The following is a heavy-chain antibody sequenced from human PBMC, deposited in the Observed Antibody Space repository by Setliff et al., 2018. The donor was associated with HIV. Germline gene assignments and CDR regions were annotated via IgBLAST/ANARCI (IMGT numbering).Heavy chain of an antibody. J-gene: IGHJ6*02. V-gene: IGHV3-21*01. CDR3: ARDVEAARLYGMDV. CDR1: GFTFSSYA. Sequence: GGSLRLSCAASGFTFSSYAMHWVRQAPGKGLEWVSTISGNAANAYYADSVKGRFTISRDNAKNSLYLQMNSLRAEDTAVYYCARDVEAARLYGMDVWGQGTTVTVSS. D-gene: IGHD6-6*01. CDR2: ISGNAANA.